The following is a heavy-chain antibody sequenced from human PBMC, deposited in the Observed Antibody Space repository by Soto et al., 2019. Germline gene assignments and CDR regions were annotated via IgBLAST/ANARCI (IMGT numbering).Heavy chain of an antibody. V-gene: IGHV1-18*01. CDR3: ARSIAAAVDFDY. CDR2: ISAYSGST. Sequence: GASVKVSCKASGYTFTSYGISWVRQAPGQGLEWMGWISAYSGSTNYAQKLQGRATMTTDTSTSTAYMELRSLRSDDTAVYYCARSIAAAVDFDYWGQGTLVTV. J-gene: IGHJ4*02. D-gene: IGHD6-13*01. CDR1: GYTFTSYG.